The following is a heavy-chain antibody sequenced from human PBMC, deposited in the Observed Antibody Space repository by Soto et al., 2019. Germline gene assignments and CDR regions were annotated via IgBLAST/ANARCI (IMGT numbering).Heavy chain of an antibody. V-gene: IGHV4-31*03. CDR3: ARDRVHRFDY. CDR2: IYYSGST. CDR1: GDSIRRSGNS. Sequence: PPETLSLNSTVSGDSIRRSGNSWSWIRQHPGKGLEWIGYIYYSGSTYYNPSLNSRVTISVDTSKNQFTLKLSSVTAADTAVYYCARDRVHRFDYWGQGTLVTVS. D-gene: IGHD1-1*01. J-gene: IGHJ4*02.